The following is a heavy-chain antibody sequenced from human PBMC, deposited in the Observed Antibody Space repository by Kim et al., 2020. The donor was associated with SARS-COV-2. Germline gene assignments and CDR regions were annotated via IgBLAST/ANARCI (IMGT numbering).Heavy chain of an antibody. CDR3: ARETSRGDAAFDV. CDR1: GASLNNFY. Sequence: SETLSLTCAVYGASLNNFYWSLIRQSPGKGLEWIGEINHRGSTNYNPSLKSRVTISLDTSKNQFSLILNSVTAADTAVYYCARETSRGDAAFDVWGQGT. V-gene: IGHV4-34*01. J-gene: IGHJ3*01. D-gene: IGHD3-10*01. CDR2: INHRGST.